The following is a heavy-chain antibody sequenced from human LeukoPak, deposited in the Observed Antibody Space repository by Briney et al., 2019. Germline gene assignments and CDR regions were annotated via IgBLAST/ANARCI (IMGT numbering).Heavy chain of an antibody. CDR1: GGSISSNNW. J-gene: IGHJ6*03. CDR2: IYHSGNT. D-gene: IGHD6-13*01. V-gene: IGHV4-4*02. Sequence: PSETLSLTCAVSGGSISSNNWWSWVRQPPGRGLEWIGEIYHSGNTNYNPSLKSRVTISVDTSKNQFSLKLSSVTAADTAVYYCARGRGAPGAAGTLFQDPMGIDYYYYMDVWGKGTTVTVSS. CDR3: ARGRGAPGAAGTLFQDPMGIDYYYYMDV.